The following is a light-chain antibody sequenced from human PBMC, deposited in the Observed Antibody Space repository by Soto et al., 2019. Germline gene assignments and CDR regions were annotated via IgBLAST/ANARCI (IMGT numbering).Light chain of an antibody. Sequence: QSALTQPASVSGSPGQSITISCTGTSRDVGGYNYVSWYHQHPGKAPKLMIYEVNNRPSGVSNRFSGSKSGKTASLTISGLQAEDEGDYYCSSYTGSSTLLFGGGTKVTVL. V-gene: IGLV2-14*01. CDR1: SRDVGGYNY. CDR2: EVN. CDR3: SSYTGSSTLL. J-gene: IGLJ2*01.